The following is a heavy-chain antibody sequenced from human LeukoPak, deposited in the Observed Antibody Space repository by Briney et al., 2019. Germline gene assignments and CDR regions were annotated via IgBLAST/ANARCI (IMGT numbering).Heavy chain of an antibody. J-gene: IGHJ4*02. CDR1: GGSISIYY. CDR3: VRDRELTY. D-gene: IGHD1-26*01. CDR2: IYNSGST. V-gene: IGHV4-59*01. Sequence: SETLSLTCTVSGGSISIYYWSWLRQPPGKGLEWIGYIYNSGSTIYNPSLRSRVTISVDTSKNQVSLKLYSVTAADTAVYYCVRDRELTYWSQGTLVTVSS.